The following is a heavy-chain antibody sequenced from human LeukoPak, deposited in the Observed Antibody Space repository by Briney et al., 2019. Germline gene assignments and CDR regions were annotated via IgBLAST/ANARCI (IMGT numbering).Heavy chain of an antibody. CDR3: ARDLRSCSSNMCQTNWFHP. J-gene: IGHJ5*02. Sequence: GGSLTLSCAASGFTLSTYCMHGVREVPEKGLVWVSRINSDGSTATYADSVKGRFTISRDNAKNTLYLQMNSLRDEDTAVYYCARDLRSCSSNMCQTNWFHPWGEGTLVSVSS. CDR1: GFTLSTYC. D-gene: IGHD2-2*01. V-gene: IGHV3-74*01. CDR2: INSDGSTA.